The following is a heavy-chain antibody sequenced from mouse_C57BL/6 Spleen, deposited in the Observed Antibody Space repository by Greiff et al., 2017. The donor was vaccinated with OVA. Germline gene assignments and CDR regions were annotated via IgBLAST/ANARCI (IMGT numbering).Heavy chain of an antibody. CDR3: ARGGPRIDYAMDY. J-gene: IGHJ4*01. D-gene: IGHD1-1*02. Sequence: QVQLQQPGAELVKPGASVKLSCKASGYTFTSYWMHWVKQRPGQGLEWIGMIHPNSGSTNYNEKFKSKATLTVDKSSSTAYMQLSSLTSEDSAVYYCARGGPRIDYAMDYWGQGTSVTVSS. CDR2: IHPNSGST. CDR1: GYTFTSYW. V-gene: IGHV1-64*01.